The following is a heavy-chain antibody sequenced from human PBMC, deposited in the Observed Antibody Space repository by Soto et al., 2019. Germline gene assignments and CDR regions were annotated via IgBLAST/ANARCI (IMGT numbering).Heavy chain of an antibody. CDR1: GFTLNNAW. CDR2: IKSKSDGGTK. Sequence: EVQLVESGGGLVKPGGSLRLSCAASGFTLNNAWMNWVRQAPGKGLEWVGRIKSKSDGGTKDYAAPVKGRFTISRDDSKNTVNWKRNSRKTGDTAVYYCTRHSRIAAAGRAFDIWGQGTMVTVSS. CDR3: TRHSRIAAAGRAFDI. D-gene: IGHD6-13*01. V-gene: IGHV3-15*07. J-gene: IGHJ3*02.